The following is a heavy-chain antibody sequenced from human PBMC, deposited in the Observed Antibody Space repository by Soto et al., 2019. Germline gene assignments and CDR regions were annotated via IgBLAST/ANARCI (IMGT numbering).Heavy chain of an antibody. CDR2: IYPGDSDT. V-gene: IGHV5-51*01. J-gene: IGHJ4*02. Sequence: GESLKISCEGSGYSFSGYWVGWVRQMPGKGLEWMGIIYPGDSDTQYSPSFQGHVTISADKSISTAYLQWSSLKASDTAMYYCVGASYYYGSGNYDFDYWGQGTLVTVSS. CDR1: GYSFSGYW. D-gene: IGHD3-10*01. CDR3: VGASYYYGSGNYDFDY.